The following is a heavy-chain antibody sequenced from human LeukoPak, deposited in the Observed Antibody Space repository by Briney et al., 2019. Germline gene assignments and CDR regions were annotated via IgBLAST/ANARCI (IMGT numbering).Heavy chain of an antibody. V-gene: IGHV1-18*01. J-gene: IGHJ5*02. CDR1: GYTFTTYG. D-gene: IGHD5-12*01. Sequence: ASLRVSCKTSGYTFTTYGVTWVRQAPAQGLEWMGWISAYNGNTNYAQKFQGRVTLTADTSTSTVNMELRSLTSDDTAVYYCARVLRQNWFDPWGQGTLVTVSS. CDR2: ISAYNGNT. CDR3: ARVLRQNWFDP.